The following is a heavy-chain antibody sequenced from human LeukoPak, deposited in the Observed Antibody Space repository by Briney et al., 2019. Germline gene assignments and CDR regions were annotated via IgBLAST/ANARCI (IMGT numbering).Heavy chain of an antibody. J-gene: IGHJ6*03. Sequence: SETLSLTCAVSGYSISSGYYWIWIRQPPGKGLEWIGSLYHSDSIYYNPSLESRVTMSVDTSKNQFSLKLSFVTAADTAVYYCARQHDSYHYYYVDVWGKGTTVTVPS. V-gene: IGHV4-38-2*01. D-gene: IGHD6-13*01. CDR2: LYHSDSI. CDR1: GYSISSGYY. CDR3: ARQHDSYHYYYVDV.